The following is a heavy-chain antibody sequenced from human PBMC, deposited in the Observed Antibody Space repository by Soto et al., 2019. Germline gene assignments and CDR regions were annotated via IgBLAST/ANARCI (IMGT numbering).Heavy chain of an antibody. CDR2: IDPSDSYT. J-gene: IGHJ2*01. V-gene: IGHV5-10-1*01. CDR1: GYSFTSYW. D-gene: IGHD6-13*01. Sequence: PGESLKISCKGSGYSFTSYWISWVRQMPGKGLEWMGRIDPSDSYTNYSPSFQGHVTISADKSISTAYLQWSSLKASDTAMYYWARLQAAAGNNPLPLASGGRGPRVPVPS. CDR3: ARLQAAAGNNPLPLAS.